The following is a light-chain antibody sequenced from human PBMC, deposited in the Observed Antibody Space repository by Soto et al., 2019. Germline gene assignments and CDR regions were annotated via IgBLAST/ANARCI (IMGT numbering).Light chain of an antibody. CDR2: WAS. CDR3: QQYYSTPIT. Sequence: DIVMTQSPDSLAVSLGERATLNCKSSQSVLYTSNNKNYLAWYRQKPGQPPKLLLYWASTRESGVPDRFSGSGSGTDFTLTISSLQAEDGAVYYCQQYYSTPITFGQGTRLEIK. V-gene: IGKV4-1*01. J-gene: IGKJ5*01. CDR1: QSVLYTSNNKNY.